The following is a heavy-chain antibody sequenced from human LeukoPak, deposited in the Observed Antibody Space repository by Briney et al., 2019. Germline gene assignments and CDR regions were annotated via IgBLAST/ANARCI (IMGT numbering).Heavy chain of an antibody. CDR2: IYPDDSDA. Sequence: GESLKISCKGSGYSFTSYWIGWVRQMPGKGLEWVGIIYPDDSDARYSPSFQGQVTISADKSISTAYLQWSSLKASDTAMYYCARPRAYGRDAFDVWGQGTMVTVSS. V-gene: IGHV5-51*01. D-gene: IGHD1-14*01. CDR3: ARPRAYGRDAFDV. J-gene: IGHJ3*01. CDR1: GYSFTSYW.